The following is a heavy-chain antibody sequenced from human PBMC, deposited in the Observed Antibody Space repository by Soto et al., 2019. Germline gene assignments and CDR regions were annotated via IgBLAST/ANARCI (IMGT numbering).Heavy chain of an antibody. Sequence: ASVKVSCKASGYTFTSYAMHWVRQAPGQRLEWMGRINAGNGNTKYSQKFQGRVTITRDTSASTAYMELSSLRSEDTAVYYCARDQYLYGDYTTYYYYYGMDVWGQGTTVTVS. CDR2: INAGNGNT. D-gene: IGHD4-17*01. V-gene: IGHV1-3*01. CDR1: GYTFTSYA. CDR3: ARDQYLYGDYTTYYYYYGMDV. J-gene: IGHJ6*02.